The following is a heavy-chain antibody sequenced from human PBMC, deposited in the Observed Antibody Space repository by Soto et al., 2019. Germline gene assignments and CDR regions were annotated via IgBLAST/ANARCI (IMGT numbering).Heavy chain of an antibody. CDR1: GFSLSNARMG. Sequence: ESGPTLVNPTETLTLTCTVSGFSLSNARMGVSWIRQPPGKALEWLAHIFSNDEKSYSTSLKSRLTISKDTSKSQVVLTMTNMDPVDTATYYCARIRRGFDYDSSGYYYVPDYWGQGTLVTVSS. CDR2: IFSNDEK. CDR3: ARIRRGFDYDSSGYYYVPDY. J-gene: IGHJ4*02. V-gene: IGHV2-26*01. D-gene: IGHD3-22*01.